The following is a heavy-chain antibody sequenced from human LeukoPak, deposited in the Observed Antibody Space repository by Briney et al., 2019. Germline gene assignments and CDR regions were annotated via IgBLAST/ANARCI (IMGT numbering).Heavy chain of an antibody. CDR3: ARAGILPGYAFDY. Sequence: PSETLSFTCTGSGGSSSSYYWSWIRQPPGKGLEWMGDVDYSVSTNYNPSLKSGVTISVDTSKNQSSLKLSSVTAADTAVYYCARAGILPGYAFDYWGQGTLVTVSS. CDR1: GGSSSSYY. J-gene: IGHJ4*02. CDR2: VDYSVST. V-gene: IGHV4-59*01. D-gene: IGHD3-9*01.